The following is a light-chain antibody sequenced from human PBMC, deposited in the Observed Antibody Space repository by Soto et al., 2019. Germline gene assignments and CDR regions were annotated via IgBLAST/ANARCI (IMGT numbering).Light chain of an antibody. CDR3: QQYNNWPYT. V-gene: IGKV3-15*01. J-gene: IGKJ2*01. CDR1: QSVGRN. Sequence: EIVMTQSPVALSVSPGESAALSCRASQSVGRNFAWYQQRPGQAPRVLIYGKSTRATGVTARFSGSGSGTDFTITISSLQSEDFAVYYCQQYNNWPYTFGQGTRLEIK. CDR2: GKS.